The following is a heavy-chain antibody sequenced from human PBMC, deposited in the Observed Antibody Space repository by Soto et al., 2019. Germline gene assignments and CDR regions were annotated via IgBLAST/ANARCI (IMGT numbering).Heavy chain of an antibody. V-gene: IGHV4-61*01. D-gene: IGHD1-26*01. CDR1: SGSVSSGSYY. CDR2: IYYSGST. CDR3: ARERETGGGAGTGSFDY. J-gene: IGHJ4*01. Sequence: PSETMSLASTVSSGSVSSGSYYWSWIRQPPGKGLEWIGYIYYSGSTNYNPALKSRVTISVDTSKNQFSLKLSSVTAADTAVYYCARERETGGGAGTGSFDYWGQGTLVTRSS.